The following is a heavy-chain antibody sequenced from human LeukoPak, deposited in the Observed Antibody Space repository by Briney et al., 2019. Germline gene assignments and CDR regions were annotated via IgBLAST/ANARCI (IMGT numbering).Heavy chain of an antibody. CDR2: IRNKAYGGTT. CDR3: TRQYSSSWVIDY. D-gene: IGHD6-13*01. Sequence: GGSLRLSCTTSGFTFGDYALTWVRQAPGRGLEWVGFIRNKAYGGTTEYAASVKGRFTISRDDFKSIAFLQMNSLTTEDTAVYYCTRQYSSSWVIDYWGQGTLVTVSS. V-gene: IGHV3-49*04. CDR1: GFTFGDYA. J-gene: IGHJ4*02.